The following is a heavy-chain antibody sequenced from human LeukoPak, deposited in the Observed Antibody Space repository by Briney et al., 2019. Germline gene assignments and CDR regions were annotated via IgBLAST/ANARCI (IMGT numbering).Heavy chain of an antibody. D-gene: IGHD5-24*01. CDR1: GFTFSSYA. V-gene: IGHV3-23*01. CDR2: ISGSGGST. J-gene: IGHJ4*02. CDR3: AKEARDGYKKDYFDY. Sequence: PGGSLRLSCAASGFTFSSYAMSWIRQAPGKGLEWVSAISGSGGSTYYADPVKGRFTISRDNSKNTLYLQMNSLRAEDTAVYYCAKEARDGYKKDYFDYWGQGTLVTVSS.